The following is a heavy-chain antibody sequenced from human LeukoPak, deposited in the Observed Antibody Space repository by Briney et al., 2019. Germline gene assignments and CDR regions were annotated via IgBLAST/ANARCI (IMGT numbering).Heavy chain of an antibody. CDR3: ARAYYDFWSGYSPLSDY. Sequence: PGGSLRLSCKGSGYSFTSYWIGWVRQMPGKGLEWMGIIYPGDSDTRYGPSFQGQGTISADKSISTAYLQWSSLKASDTAMYYCARAYYDFWSGYSPLSDYWGQGTLVTVSS. D-gene: IGHD3-3*01. CDR1: GYSFTSYW. V-gene: IGHV5-51*01. CDR2: IYPGDSDT. J-gene: IGHJ4*02.